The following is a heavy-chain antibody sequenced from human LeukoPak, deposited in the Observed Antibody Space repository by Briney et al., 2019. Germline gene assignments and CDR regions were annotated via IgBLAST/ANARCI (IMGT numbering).Heavy chain of an antibody. D-gene: IGHD3-16*02. Sequence: PSETLSLTCTVSGGSISSSSYYWGWIRQPPGKGLEWIGSIYYSGSTNYNPSLKSRVTISVDTSKNQFSLKLSSVTAADTAVYYCARERDLKYYDYVWGSYRPHDAFDIWGQGTMVTVSS. CDR3: ARERDLKYYDYVWGSYRPHDAFDI. CDR2: IYYSGST. J-gene: IGHJ3*02. CDR1: GGSISSSSYY. V-gene: IGHV4-39*07.